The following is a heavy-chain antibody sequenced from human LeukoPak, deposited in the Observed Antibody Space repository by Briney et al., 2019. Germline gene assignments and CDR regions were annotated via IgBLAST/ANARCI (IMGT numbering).Heavy chain of an antibody. V-gene: IGHV3-23*01. CDR2: INSNGGST. J-gene: IGHJ4*02. Sequence: GGSLRLSCAASGFTFASYDMTWVRQAPGKGLEWVSAINSNGGSTCYADSVKGRFTISRDNSKNTLFLQMNSLRAEDTALYYCAKYLYTSGSFYDYWGQGTLVTVSS. D-gene: IGHD3-10*01. CDR1: GFTFASYD. CDR3: AKYLYTSGSFYDY.